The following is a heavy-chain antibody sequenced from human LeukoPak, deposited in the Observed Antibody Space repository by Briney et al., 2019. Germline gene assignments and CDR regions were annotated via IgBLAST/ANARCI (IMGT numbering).Heavy chain of an antibody. Sequence: SETLSLTCTVSGGSIRTYYWSWIRQPAGKGLEWIGRIYTSGSTNYNPSLKSRVTMSVDTSKNQFSLKLSSVTAADTAVYYCARDPGRRESFFNWNYAPDAFDIWGQGTMVTVSS. CDR1: GGSIRTYY. V-gene: IGHV4-4*07. CDR3: ARDPGRRESFFNWNYAPDAFDI. CDR2: IYTSGST. J-gene: IGHJ3*02. D-gene: IGHD1-7*01.